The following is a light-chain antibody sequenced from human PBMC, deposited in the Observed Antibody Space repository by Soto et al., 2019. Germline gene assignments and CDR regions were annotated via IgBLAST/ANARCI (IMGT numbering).Light chain of an antibody. Sequence: GDRVTITCRASQYIHNYLAWYQQKPGEAPKLLIYEAANLESGVPSRFSGSGTGTEFTLTISSLQPDEFATYYCQQSNNYPWTFGQGTRVEI. V-gene: IGKV1-5*03. CDR3: QQSNNYPWT. CDR2: EAA. CDR1: QYIHNY. J-gene: IGKJ1*01.